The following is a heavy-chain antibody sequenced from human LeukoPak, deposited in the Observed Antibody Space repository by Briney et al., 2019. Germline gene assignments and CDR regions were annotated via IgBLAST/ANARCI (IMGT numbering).Heavy chain of an antibody. CDR3: ARRWNYGRNYYIDV. CDR2: INDSGTI. V-gene: IGHV4-34*01. Sequence: SETLSLTCAVYGGSFSHYYWSWIRQSPGMGLEWIGEINDSGTINYNPSLMSRVTISVDKSKNQFSMKLTSATAADTAVYYCARRWNYGRNYYIDVWGKGATVSVSS. CDR1: GGSFSHYY. J-gene: IGHJ6*03. D-gene: IGHD1-7*01.